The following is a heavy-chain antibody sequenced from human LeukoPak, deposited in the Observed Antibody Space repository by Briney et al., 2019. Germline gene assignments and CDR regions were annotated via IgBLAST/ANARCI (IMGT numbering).Heavy chain of an antibody. V-gene: IGHV1-69*04. CDR3: ARGSAAGNY. CDR2: IIPILGIA. CDR1: GYLFAGNF. D-gene: IGHD6-13*01. Sequence: GASVKVSCKASGYLFAGNFIHWVRQAPGQGLEWMGRIIPILGIANYAQKFQGRVTITADKSTSTAYMELSSLRSEDTAVYYCARGSAAGNYWGQGTLVTVSS. J-gene: IGHJ4*02.